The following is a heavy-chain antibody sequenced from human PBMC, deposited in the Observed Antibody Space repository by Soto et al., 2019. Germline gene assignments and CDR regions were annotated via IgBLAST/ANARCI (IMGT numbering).Heavy chain of an antibody. CDR2: IYPGDSDT. Sequence: GESLKITCKGSGYSFTSYWIGWVRQMPGKGLEWMGIIYPGDSDTRYSPSFQGQVTISADKSISTAYLQWSRLKASDTAMYYCARQMGNYYDSSGSPAGAFDIWGQGTMVSVSS. V-gene: IGHV5-51*01. J-gene: IGHJ3*02. CDR3: ARQMGNYYDSSGSPAGAFDI. D-gene: IGHD3-22*01. CDR1: GYSFTSYW.